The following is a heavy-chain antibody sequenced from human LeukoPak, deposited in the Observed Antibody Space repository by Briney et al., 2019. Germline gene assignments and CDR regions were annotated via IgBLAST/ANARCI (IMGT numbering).Heavy chain of an antibody. D-gene: IGHD3-10*01. Sequence: GGSLRLSCAASGFTFSSYAMSWVRQAPGKGLEWISVISGSGGSTYIVDSVKGRFTISRDNSKNTLYLQMNSLRAEDTAVYYCAKDSLSITMVRGYFDYWGQGTLVTVSS. CDR2: ISGSGGST. CDR1: GFTFSSYA. J-gene: IGHJ4*02. V-gene: IGHV3-23*01. CDR3: AKDSLSITMVRGYFDY.